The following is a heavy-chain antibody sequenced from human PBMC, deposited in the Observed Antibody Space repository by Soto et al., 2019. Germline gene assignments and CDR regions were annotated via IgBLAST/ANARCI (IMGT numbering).Heavy chain of an antibody. CDR1: GFTFSGHA. Sequence: QVQLVESGGGVVQPGRSLRLLCEASGFTFSGHAMHWVRQAPGKGLEWLAVILSDGRKQAYADSVKGRFTISRDNSKNTLYLQMNSLREEDTAVYYCARHAISPGDGFDYWGLGTLLTVSS. CDR2: ILSDGRKQ. CDR3: ARHAISPGDGFDY. V-gene: IGHV3-33*03. D-gene: IGHD2-8*01. J-gene: IGHJ4*02.